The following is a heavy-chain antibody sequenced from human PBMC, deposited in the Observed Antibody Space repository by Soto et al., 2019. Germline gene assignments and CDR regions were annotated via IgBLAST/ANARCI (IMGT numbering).Heavy chain of an antibody. CDR2: IKFDGSFT. V-gene: IGHV3-74*01. J-gene: IGHJ6*02. Sequence: VQLVESGGGLVQPGGSLRLSCVASGFTFSDYWMHWVRQAPGKGLVWVSRIKFDGSFTSHADSVKGRFTISRDNARNTVHLQMDSLRAEDTGVYYCARGLRNYYGVDVWGQGTTVTVSS. D-gene: IGHD4-17*01. CDR1: GFTFSDYW. CDR3: ARGLRNYYGVDV.